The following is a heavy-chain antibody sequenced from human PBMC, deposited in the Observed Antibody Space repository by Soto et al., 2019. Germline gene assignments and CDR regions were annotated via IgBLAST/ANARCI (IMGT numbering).Heavy chain of an antibody. Sequence: ASVKVSCKASGYTFTIYYMHWVRQAPGQGLECIGIINPSGGSTSYAQMFQGRVTMTRDTSTSTVYMELSSLRSEDTAIYYCARSRYRFDYWGQGTMVTVSS. D-gene: IGHD1-26*01. CDR3: ARSRYRFDY. V-gene: IGHV1-46*01. CDR2: INPSGGST. CDR1: GYTFTIYY. J-gene: IGHJ4*02.